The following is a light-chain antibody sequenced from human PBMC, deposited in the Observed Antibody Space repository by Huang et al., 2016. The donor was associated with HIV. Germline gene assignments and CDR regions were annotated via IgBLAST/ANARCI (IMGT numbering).Light chain of an antibody. Sequence: EIVLTQSPATLSLSPGERATLSCRASPSVSSYLAWYQQKPGQAPRLLLYDASNRATGIPARFSGSGSGTDFTLTSSSLEPEDFAVYYCQQRSNWPSTFGPGTKVDIK. J-gene: IGKJ3*01. V-gene: IGKV3-11*01. CDR3: QQRSNWPST. CDR1: PSVSSY. CDR2: DAS.